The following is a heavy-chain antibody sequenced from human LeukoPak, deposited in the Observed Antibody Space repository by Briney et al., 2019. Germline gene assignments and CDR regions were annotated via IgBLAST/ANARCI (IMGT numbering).Heavy chain of an antibody. CDR1: GFTFSSYA. CDR2: ISGSGGST. Sequence: GGSLRLSCAASGFTFSSYAMSWVRQAPGKRLEWVSAISGSGGSTYYADSVKGRFTISRDNSKNTLYLQMNSLRAEDTAVYYFAKTWIQLWLYFAYWGQGTLVTVPS. CDR3: AKTWIQLWLYFAY. V-gene: IGHV3-23*01. D-gene: IGHD5-18*01. J-gene: IGHJ4*02.